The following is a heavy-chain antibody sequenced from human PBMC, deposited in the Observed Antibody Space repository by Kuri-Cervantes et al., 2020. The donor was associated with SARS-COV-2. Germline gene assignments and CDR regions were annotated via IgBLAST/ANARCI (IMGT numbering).Heavy chain of an antibody. CDR2: ISWNSGSI. CDR1: GSTFDDYA. CDR3: AKEAYGSGNSYYYGMDV. V-gene: IGHV3-9*01. J-gene: IGHJ6*02. D-gene: IGHD3-10*01. Sequence: GGSLRLSCAASGSTFDDYAMHWVRQAPGKGLEWVSGISWNSGSIGYADSVKGRFTISRDNAKNSLYLQMNSLRAEDTALYYCAKEAYGSGNSYYYGMDVWGQGTTVTVSS.